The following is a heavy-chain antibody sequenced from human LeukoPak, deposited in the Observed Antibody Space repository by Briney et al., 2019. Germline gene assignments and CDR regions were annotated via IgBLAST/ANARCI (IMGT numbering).Heavy chain of an antibody. D-gene: IGHD4-23*01. J-gene: IGHJ4*02. Sequence: SETLSLTCTVSGGSMRGSYWSWSRQPAGKGLEWIGVIYSDGGRTNYNPSLRSRTTLSVDTSRNEFSLQLTSVTAADTAVYYCARGVETTVVTLGSYYFDYWGQGTLVTVSS. CDR2: IYSDGGRT. CDR1: GGSMRGSY. V-gene: IGHV4-4*07. CDR3: ARGVETTVVTLGSYYFDY.